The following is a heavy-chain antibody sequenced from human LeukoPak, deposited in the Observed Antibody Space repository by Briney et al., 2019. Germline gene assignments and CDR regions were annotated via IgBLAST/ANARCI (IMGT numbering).Heavy chain of an antibody. CDR2: ISSSGSTI. J-gene: IGHJ4*02. V-gene: IGHV3-11*04. CDR1: GFTFSDYY. D-gene: IGHD3-10*01. Sequence: PGGSLRLSCAASGFTFSDYYMSWIRQAPGKGLEWVSYISSSGSTIYYADSVKGRFTISRDNAKNSLYLQMNSLRAEDTAVYYCAKDRVFELWFEEASPYYFDYWGQGTLVTVSS. CDR3: AKDRVFELWFEEASPYYFDY.